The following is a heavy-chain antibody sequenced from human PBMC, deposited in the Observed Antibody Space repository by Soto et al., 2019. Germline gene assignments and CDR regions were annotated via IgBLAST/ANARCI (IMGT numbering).Heavy chain of an antibody. Sequence: PGGSLRLSCAASGFTFSSYAMHWVRQAPGKGLEWVAVISYDGSNKYYADSVKGRFTISRDNSKNTLYLQMNSLRAEDTAVYYCARDGAVAPIYYDFWSGYYGSGYYYGMDVWGQGTTVTVSS. J-gene: IGHJ6*02. CDR2: ISYDGSNK. CDR3: ARDGAVAPIYYDFWSGYYGSGYYYGMDV. D-gene: IGHD3-3*01. CDR1: GFTFSSYA. V-gene: IGHV3-30-3*01.